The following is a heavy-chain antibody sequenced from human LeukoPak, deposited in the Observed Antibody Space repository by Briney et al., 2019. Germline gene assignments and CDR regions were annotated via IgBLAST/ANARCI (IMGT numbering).Heavy chain of an antibody. V-gene: IGHV1-69*01. CDR2: IIPIFGTA. Sequence: SVKVSCKASGGTFSSYAISWVRQAPGQGLEWMGGIIPIFGTANYAQKFQGRVTITADESTSTAYMELSSLRSEDTAVYYCARDVGYCSSTSCYGGFGYYYGMDVWGKGTTVTVSS. CDR3: ARDVGYCSSTSCYGGFGYYYGMDV. CDR1: GGTFSSYA. D-gene: IGHD2-2*01. J-gene: IGHJ6*04.